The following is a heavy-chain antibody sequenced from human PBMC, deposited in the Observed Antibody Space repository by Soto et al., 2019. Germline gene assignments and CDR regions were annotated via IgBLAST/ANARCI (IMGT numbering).Heavy chain of an antibody. CDR2: ISSNGGSI. V-gene: IGHV3-64D*06. CDR3: VKGYGSGTYYVEYFDY. J-gene: IGHJ4*02. D-gene: IGHD3-10*01. Sequence: PGGSLRLSCSASGLACYGFAMHWVRQAPGKGLEYVAAISSNGGSIYYVDSVKGRFTISRDNSKSTLYLQMSSLRPEDTAVYYCVKGYGSGTYYVEYFDYWGQGT. CDR1: GLACYGFA.